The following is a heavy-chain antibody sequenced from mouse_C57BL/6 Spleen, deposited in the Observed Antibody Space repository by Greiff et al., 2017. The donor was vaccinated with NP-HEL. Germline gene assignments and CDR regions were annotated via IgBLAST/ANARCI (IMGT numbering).Heavy chain of an antibody. J-gene: IGHJ2*01. CDR1: GYTFTSYW. D-gene: IGHD1-1*01. CDR3: ARTLITTVVEAYYFDY. V-gene: IGHV1-52*01. Sequence: VQLQQPGAELVRPGSSVKLSCKASGYTFTSYWMHWVKQRPIQGLEWIGNIDPSDSETHYNQKFKDKATLTVDKSSSTAYMQLSSLTSEDSAVYYCARTLITTVVEAYYFDYWGQGTTLTVSS. CDR2: IDPSDSET.